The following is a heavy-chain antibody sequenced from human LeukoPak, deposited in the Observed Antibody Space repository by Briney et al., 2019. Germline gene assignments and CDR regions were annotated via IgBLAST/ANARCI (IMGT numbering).Heavy chain of an antibody. Sequence: ASVKVSCKASGYTFTGYYIHWVRQAPGQGLEWVGWINPNSGGTNYAHKFQGRVTMTRDTSINTAYMELSRLRSVDTAVYYCASGNFDFWSGYYPTFDYWGQGTLVTVSS. J-gene: IGHJ4*02. CDR2: INPNSGGT. CDR1: GYTFTGYY. D-gene: IGHD3-3*01. CDR3: ASGNFDFWSGYYPTFDY. V-gene: IGHV1-2*07.